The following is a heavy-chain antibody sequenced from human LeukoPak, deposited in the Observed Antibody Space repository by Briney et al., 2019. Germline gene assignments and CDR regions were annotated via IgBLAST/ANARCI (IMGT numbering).Heavy chain of an antibody. Sequence: GGSLRLSCAASGFAASGFTFSTFGMHWVRQAPGKGLEWVTFIRYDGSNKYYADSVKGRFTISRDNSKNTLYLQMNSLRSEDTAMYYCAKDGRTGEAARYMDVWGKGTTVTVSS. CDR2: IRYDGSNK. J-gene: IGHJ6*03. CDR3: AKDGRTGEAARYMDV. D-gene: IGHD7-27*01. V-gene: IGHV3-30*02. CDR1: GFTFSTFG.